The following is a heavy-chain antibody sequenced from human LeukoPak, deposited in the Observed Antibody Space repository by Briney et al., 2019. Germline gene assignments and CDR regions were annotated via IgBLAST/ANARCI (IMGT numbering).Heavy chain of an antibody. V-gene: IGHV4-39*07. CDR3: ARPGRYYGSGSYYAI. J-gene: IGHJ3*02. CDR2: INHSGST. CDR1: GGSISSSSYY. Sequence: SETLSLTCTVSGGSISSSSYYWGWIRQPPGKGLEWIGEINHSGSTNYNPSLKSRVTISVDTSKNQFSLKLSSVTAADTAVYYCARPGRYYGSGSYYAIWGQGTMVTVSS. D-gene: IGHD3-10*01.